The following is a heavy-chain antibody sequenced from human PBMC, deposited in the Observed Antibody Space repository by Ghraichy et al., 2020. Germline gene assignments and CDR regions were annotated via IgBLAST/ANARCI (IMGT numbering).Heavy chain of an antibody. CDR3: AKAPTLITIFGVAPYYFDY. CDR1: GFTFSTYW. V-gene: IGHV3-7*01. CDR2: INQDESEK. Sequence: GSLNISCAASGFTFSTYWMSWVRQAPGKGLEWVANINQDESEKYSVDSVKGRFTISRDNAKNSLYLQMNSLTTEDTAVYYCAKAPTLITIFGVAPYYFDYWGQGTLVTVSS. D-gene: IGHD3-3*01. J-gene: IGHJ4*02.